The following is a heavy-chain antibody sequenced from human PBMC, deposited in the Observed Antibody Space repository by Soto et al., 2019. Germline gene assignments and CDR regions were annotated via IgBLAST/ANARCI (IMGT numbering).Heavy chain of an antibody. CDR1: GYTFTGYY. D-gene: IGHD2-2*01. CDR3: AREENGYQLLFGSSGMDV. J-gene: IGHJ6*02. Sequence: QVQLVQSGAEVKKPGASVKVSCKASGYTFTGYYMHWVRQAPGQGLEWMGWINPNSGGTNYAQKFQGWVTMTRDTSISTAYMELSRLRSDDTAVYYCAREENGYQLLFGSSGMDVWGQGTTVTVSS. V-gene: IGHV1-2*04. CDR2: INPNSGGT.